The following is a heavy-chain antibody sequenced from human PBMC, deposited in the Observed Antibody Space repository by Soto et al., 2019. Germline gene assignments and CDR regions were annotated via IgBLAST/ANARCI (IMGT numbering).Heavy chain of an antibody. CDR1: GGTFSSYI. D-gene: IGHD1-26*01. CDR2: IIPILGIA. Sequence: QVQLVQSGAEVKKPGSSVKVSCKASGGTFSSYIISWVRQAPGQGLEWMGRIIPILGIANYAQKFQGRVTITADKSTSTAYMELSSLRSEDTAVYYCARLRDSDGMDVWGQGTTVTVSS. V-gene: IGHV1-69*02. CDR3: ARLRDSDGMDV. J-gene: IGHJ6*02.